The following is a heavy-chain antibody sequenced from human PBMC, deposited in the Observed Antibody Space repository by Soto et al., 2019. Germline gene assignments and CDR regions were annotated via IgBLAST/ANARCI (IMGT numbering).Heavy chain of an antibody. J-gene: IGHJ4*02. V-gene: IGHV4-34*01. CDR3: ARPRAYSGSYPFDY. Sequence: QVQLQQWGAGLLKPSETLSLTCAVYGGSFSGYYWSWIRQPPGKGLEWIGEINHSGSTNYNPSLKSRVTISVDTSKNQFSLKLSSVTAADTAVYYCARPRAYSGSYPFDYWGQGTLVTVSS. CDR1: GGSFSGYY. CDR2: INHSGST. D-gene: IGHD1-26*01.